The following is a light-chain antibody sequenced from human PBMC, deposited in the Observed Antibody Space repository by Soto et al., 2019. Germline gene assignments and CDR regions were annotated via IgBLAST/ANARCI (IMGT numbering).Light chain of an antibody. CDR2: DND. CDR1: SSTIGNSY. V-gene: IGLV1-51*01. CDR3: GTWDTSLNGPYV. Sequence: TQPPSVSAAPGQMVTISCSGSSSTIGNSYVSWYQQLPGAAPKLLIYDNDKRPSGIPDRFSGSKSGTSATLAITGLQTGDEADYYCGTWDTSLNGPYVFGTGTKVTLL. J-gene: IGLJ1*01.